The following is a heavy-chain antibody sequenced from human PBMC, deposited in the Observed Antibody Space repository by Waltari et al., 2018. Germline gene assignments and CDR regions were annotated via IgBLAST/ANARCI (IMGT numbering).Heavy chain of an antibody. V-gene: IGHV3-33*01. Sequence: QVQLVESGGGVVQPGRSLRLSCAASGFTFSSYGMHWVRQAPDKGLEWVAVIWFDGSNKYYADSVKGRFTSSRDNSKNTLYLQMNSLRAEDTAVYYCAGGRYCTNGVCHPYYFDYWGQGTLVTVSS. D-gene: IGHD2-8*01. CDR1: GFTFSSYG. J-gene: IGHJ4*02. CDR2: IWFDGSNK. CDR3: AGGRYCTNGVCHPYYFDY.